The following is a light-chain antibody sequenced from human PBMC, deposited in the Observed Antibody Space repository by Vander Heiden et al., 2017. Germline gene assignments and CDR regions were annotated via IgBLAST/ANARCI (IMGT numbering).Light chain of an antibody. CDR2: DAS. CDR3: QQRSNWPYT. J-gene: IGKJ2*01. V-gene: IGKV3-11*01. Sequence: VLTQSPATLSLSPGERATLSCRASQSVSSYLAWYQQKPGQAPRLLIYDASNRATGIPARFSGSGSGTDFTLTISSLEPEDFAVYYCQQRSNWPYTFGQGTKLEIK. CDR1: QSVSSY.